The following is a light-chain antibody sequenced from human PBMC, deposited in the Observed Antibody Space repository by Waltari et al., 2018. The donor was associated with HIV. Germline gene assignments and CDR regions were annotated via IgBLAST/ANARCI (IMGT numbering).Light chain of an antibody. CDR2: DAS. J-gene: IGKJ1*01. CDR3: QQYKYWPET. CDR1: QNITNK. Sequence: EFVLTQSPGTLSLSPGERATLSCRASQNITNKLGWYQQKAGQAPRLLIYDASRRATAIPDRFSGSGSGTEFNLTISRLVFEDVAVYVCQQYKYWPETFGQGTKVEIK. V-gene: IGKV3D-15*01.